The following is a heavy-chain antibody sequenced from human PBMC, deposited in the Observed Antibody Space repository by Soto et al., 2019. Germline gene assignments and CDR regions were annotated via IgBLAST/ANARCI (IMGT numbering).Heavy chain of an antibody. CDR1: GDSVSSNSAA. J-gene: IGHJ4*02. CDR2: TYYRSKYYN. CDR3: ARGGVSSTSPWSGFDS. V-gene: IGHV6-1*01. D-gene: IGHD2-2*01. Sequence: RSQTLSLTCAISGDSVSSNSAAWNWIRQSPSRGLEWLGRTYYRSKYYNEYAVSVKSRITINPDTSRNHFSLHLNSVTPDDTAVYYCARGGVSSTSPWSGFDSWGQGTLVTVSS.